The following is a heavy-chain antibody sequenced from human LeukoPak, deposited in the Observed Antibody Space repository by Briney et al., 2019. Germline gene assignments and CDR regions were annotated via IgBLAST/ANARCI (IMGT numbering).Heavy chain of an antibody. CDR1: GFTFSSYG. J-gene: IGHJ4*02. Sequence: GGSLRLSCGAPGFTFSSYGMHWVRQAPGKGLEWVAFIRYDGGDKDYADSVKGRFTISRDNSKNTVYLQMNSLRAEDTAIYYCAKEYTGTFSPFPSYFDNWGQGTLVTVSS. CDR3: AKEYTGTFSPFPSYFDN. CDR2: IRYDGGDK. D-gene: IGHD1-26*01. V-gene: IGHV3-30*02.